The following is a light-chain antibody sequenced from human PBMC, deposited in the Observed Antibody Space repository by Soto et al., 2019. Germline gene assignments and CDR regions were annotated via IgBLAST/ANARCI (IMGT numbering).Light chain of an antibody. CDR2: GNS. Sequence: QSVLTQPPSVTGVPGQRVAISCTGSSSNSGAGYDVHWYQQLPGTAPKLLIYGNSNRPSGVPDRFSGSKSGTSASLAITGLQAEDEADYYCQSYDSSLSGSVVFGGGTKVTVL. V-gene: IGLV1-40*01. CDR3: QSYDSSLSGSVV. CDR1: SSNSGAGYD. J-gene: IGLJ2*01.